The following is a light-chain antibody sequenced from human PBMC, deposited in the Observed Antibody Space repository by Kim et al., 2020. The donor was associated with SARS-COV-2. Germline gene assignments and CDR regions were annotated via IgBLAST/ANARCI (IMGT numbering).Light chain of an antibody. CDR1: KLGDKY. J-gene: IGLJ1*01. V-gene: IGLV3-1*01. CDR3: QAWDGSTGV. Sequence: SYELTQPPSVSVSPGQSASITCSGDKLGDKYACWYQQKPGRSPVLVIYQDSKRPSGLPERFSGSNSGNTAPLTISGTQAMDEADYYCQAWDGSTGVFGTGTKVTVL. CDR2: QDS.